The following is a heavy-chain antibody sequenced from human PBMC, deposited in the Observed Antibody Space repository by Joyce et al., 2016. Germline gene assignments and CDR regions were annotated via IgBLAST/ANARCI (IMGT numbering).Heavy chain of an antibody. CDR2: VSYDGSTK. CDR1: GFSFRTFG. Sequence: QVQLVESGGGVVQPGRSLRLSCAASGFSFRTFGMHWVRQAPGKGLEWMAVVSYDGSTKNYADSVKGRFTIFRDNSKNTVFLQMNSLRPDDTAVYYCAKDRITIFGVVPNTPDYWGQGARVIVSS. D-gene: IGHD3-3*01. V-gene: IGHV3-30*18. CDR3: AKDRITIFGVVPNTPDY. J-gene: IGHJ4*02.